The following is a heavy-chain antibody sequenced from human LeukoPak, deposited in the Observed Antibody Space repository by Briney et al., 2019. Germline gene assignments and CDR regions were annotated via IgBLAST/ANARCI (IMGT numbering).Heavy chain of an antibody. D-gene: IGHD5-12*01. CDR2: IYSGGST. J-gene: IGHJ4*02. CDR1: GVPVSGYY. CDR3: ARAYNGNDL. Sequence: SETLSLTCTVSGVPVSGYYWAWIRQPPGKGLEYIGHIYSGGSTTYNPSLKRRVTISVDTSNSQFSLNLSSMTAADTAIYYCARAYNGNDLWGQGTLVTVSS. V-gene: IGHV4-4*09.